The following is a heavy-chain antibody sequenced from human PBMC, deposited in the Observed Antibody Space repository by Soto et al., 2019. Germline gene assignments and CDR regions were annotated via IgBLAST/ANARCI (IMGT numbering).Heavy chain of an antibody. CDR2: ISYDGSNK. V-gene: IGHV3-30*18. J-gene: IGHJ6*02. CDR1: GFTFSSYG. D-gene: IGHD1-26*01. CDR3: AKVGAAYYYYYGMDV. Sequence: GGSLRLSCAASGFTFSSYGMHWVRQAPGKGLEWVAVISYDGSNKYYADSVKGRFTISRDNSKNTLYLQMNSLRAEDTAVYYCAKVGAAYYYYYGMDVWGQGTTVTVSS.